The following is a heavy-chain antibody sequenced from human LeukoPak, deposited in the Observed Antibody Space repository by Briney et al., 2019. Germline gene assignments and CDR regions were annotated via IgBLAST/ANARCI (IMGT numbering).Heavy chain of an antibody. D-gene: IGHD6-6*01. CDR1: GGSISNYY. CDR3: ARDHSSSTTYYYYYYMDV. J-gene: IGHJ6*03. Sequence: SETLSLTCTVSGGSISNYYWSWIRQPPGKGLEWLGYIYYSGSTNYNPSLESRVTISVDTSKNQFSLKLSSVTAADTAVYYCARDHSSSTTYYYYYYMDVWGKGTTVTVSS. V-gene: IGHV4-59*12. CDR2: IYYSGST.